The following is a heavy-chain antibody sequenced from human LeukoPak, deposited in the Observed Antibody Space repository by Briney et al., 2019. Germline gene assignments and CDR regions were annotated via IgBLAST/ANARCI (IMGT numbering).Heavy chain of an antibody. D-gene: IGHD1-7*01. CDR1: GFTFSRHW. CDR2: ISPDGSTT. V-gene: IGHV3-74*01. Sequence: SAGSLRLSCAASGFTFSRHWMHWLRQAPGKGLVWASVISPDGSTTNYAEPVKGRFTISRDDTKNTLYLQMNRRSATATDVYDYASPGGTTVSVDYWGQGTLVTVSS. CDR3: ASPGGTTVSVDY. J-gene: IGHJ4*02.